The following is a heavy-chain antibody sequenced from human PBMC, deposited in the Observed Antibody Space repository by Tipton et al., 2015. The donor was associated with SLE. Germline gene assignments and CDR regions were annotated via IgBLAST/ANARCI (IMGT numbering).Heavy chain of an antibody. CDR2: IIHSGST. D-gene: IGHD4-17*01. CDR3: ARAYGDPL. CDR1: GGSFSAFY. V-gene: IGHV4-34*12. J-gene: IGHJ2*01. Sequence: TLSLTCAVYGGSFSAFYWTWVRQSPGKGLEWIGDIIHSGSTNYNPSLKSRVTISVDTSKNQFSLKLSSVTAADTAVYYCARAYGDPLWGRGTLVTVSS.